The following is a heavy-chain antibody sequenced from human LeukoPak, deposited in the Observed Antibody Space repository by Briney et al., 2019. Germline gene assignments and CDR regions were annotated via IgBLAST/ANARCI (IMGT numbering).Heavy chain of an antibody. CDR2: ISSSSSYI. V-gene: IGHV3-21*01. J-gene: IGHJ4*02. Sequence: GGSLRLSCAAPGFTFSSYSMNWVRQAPGKGLEWVSSISSSSSYIYYADSVKGRSTISRDNAKNSLYLQMNSLRAEDTAVYYCAREIGIAEDYWGQGTLVTVSS. CDR1: GFTFSSYS. CDR3: AREIGIAEDY. D-gene: IGHD6-13*01.